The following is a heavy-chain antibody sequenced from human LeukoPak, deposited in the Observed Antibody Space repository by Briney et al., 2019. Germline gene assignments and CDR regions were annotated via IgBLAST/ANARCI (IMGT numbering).Heavy chain of an antibody. D-gene: IGHD4-23*01. V-gene: IGHV5-51*01. CDR3: ARSVGGNSVDY. CDR2: IYPGDSDT. Sequence: GESLKISCKGSGYSFSNYWIGWVRQMPGKGLEWMGIIYPGDSDTRYSPSFQGQATISADKSISTASLQWSSLKASDTAMYYCARSVGGNSVDYWGQGTLVTVSS. CDR1: GYSFSNYW. J-gene: IGHJ4*02.